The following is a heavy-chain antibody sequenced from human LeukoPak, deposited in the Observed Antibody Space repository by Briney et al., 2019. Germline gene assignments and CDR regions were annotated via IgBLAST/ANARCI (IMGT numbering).Heavy chain of an antibody. CDR1: GGXFSSYA. J-gene: IGHJ5*02. V-gene: IGHV1-69*13. CDR2: IIPIFGTA. Sequence: ASVKVSCKASGGXFSSYAISWVRQAPGQGLEWMGGIIPIFGTANYAQKFQGRVTITADESTSTAYMELSSLRSEDTAVYYCARKGGSYNNWFDPWGQGTLVTVSS. CDR3: ARKGGSYNNWFDP. D-gene: IGHD2-15*01.